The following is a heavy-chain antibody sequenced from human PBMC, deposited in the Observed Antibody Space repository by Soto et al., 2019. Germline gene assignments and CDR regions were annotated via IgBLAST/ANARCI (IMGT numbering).Heavy chain of an antibody. J-gene: IGHJ6*02. V-gene: IGHV3-30*18. D-gene: IGHD5-12*01. CDR2: ISYDGSNK. CDR1: GFTFSSYG. CDR3: AKDFNSGYDYFYYYYYGMDV. Sequence: GGSLRLSCAASGFTFSSYGMHWVRQAPGKGLEWVAVISYDGSNKYYADSVKGLFTISRDNSKNTLYLQMNSLRAEDTAVYYCAKDFNSGYDYFYYYYYGMDVWGQGTTVTVSS.